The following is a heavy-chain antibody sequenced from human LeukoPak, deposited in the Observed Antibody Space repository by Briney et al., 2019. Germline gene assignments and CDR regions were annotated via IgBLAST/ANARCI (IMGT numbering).Heavy chain of an antibody. D-gene: IGHD4-17*01. V-gene: IGHV1-69*05. CDR2: IIPIFGTA. CDR3: AYGYGDYLHYFDY. J-gene: IGHJ4*02. CDR1: AGTFSSYA. Sequence: SVKVSCKASAGTFSSYAISWVRQAPGQGLERMGRIIPIFGTANYAQKFQGRVTITTDESTSTAYMELSSLRSEDTAVYYCAYGYGDYLHYFDYWGQGTLVTVSS.